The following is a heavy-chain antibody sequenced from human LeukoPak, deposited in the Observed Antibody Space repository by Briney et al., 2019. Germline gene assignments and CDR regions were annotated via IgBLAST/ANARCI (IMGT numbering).Heavy chain of an antibody. CDR3: ARGDWFLDY. J-gene: IGHJ4*02. CDR1: GFTFSNYY. D-gene: IGHD3-3*01. V-gene: IGHV3-11*04. CDR2: ISRGVGPM. Sequence: PGGSLRLSCATSGFTFSNYYMSWIRQAPGKGLEWVSYISRGVGPMYYADSVKGRFTISRDNAKNSLYLQMNSLRAEDTAVYYCARGDWFLDYWGQGTLVTVSS.